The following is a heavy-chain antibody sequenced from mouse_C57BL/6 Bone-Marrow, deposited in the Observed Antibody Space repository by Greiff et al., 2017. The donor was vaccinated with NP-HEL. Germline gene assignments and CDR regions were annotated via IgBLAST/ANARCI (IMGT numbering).Heavy chain of an antibody. V-gene: IGHV1-74*01. CDR3: AISLRNWYFDV. Sequence: QVPLQQPGAELVKPGASVKVSCKASGYPFTSYWMHWVKQRPGQGLEWIGRIHPSDSDTNYNQKFKGKATLTVDKSSSTAYMQLSSLTSEDSAVYYCAISLRNWYFDVWGTGTTVTVSS. D-gene: IGHD1-1*01. CDR1: GYPFTSYW. CDR2: IHPSDSDT. J-gene: IGHJ1*03.